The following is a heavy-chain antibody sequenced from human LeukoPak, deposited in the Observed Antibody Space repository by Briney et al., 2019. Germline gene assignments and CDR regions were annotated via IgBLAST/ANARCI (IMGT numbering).Heavy chain of an antibody. CDR1: GFTFSSYG. CDR2: ISYDGSNK. Sequence: PGRSLRLSCAASGFTFSSYGMHWVRQAPGKGLEWVAVISYDGSNKYYADSVKGRFTISRDNSKNTLYLQMNSLRAEDTAVYYCARALDGGPTSWGQGTLVTVSS. CDR3: ARALDGGPTS. D-gene: IGHD4-23*01. V-gene: IGHV3-30*03. J-gene: IGHJ4*02.